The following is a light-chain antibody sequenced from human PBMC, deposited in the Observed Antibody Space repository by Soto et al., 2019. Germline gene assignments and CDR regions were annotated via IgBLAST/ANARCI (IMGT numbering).Light chain of an antibody. CDR3: SSYAGSNNLGV. CDR1: SSNIGRGYD. Sequence: QSVLTQPPSVSGAPGQRVTISCTGSSSNIGRGYDVHWYQQVPGSAPRLLLSGDNTRPSGVPDRFSGYRSGTSASLAITGLQAEDEADYYCSSYAGSNNLGVFGGGTKLTVL. J-gene: IGLJ2*01. V-gene: IGLV1-40*01. CDR2: GDN.